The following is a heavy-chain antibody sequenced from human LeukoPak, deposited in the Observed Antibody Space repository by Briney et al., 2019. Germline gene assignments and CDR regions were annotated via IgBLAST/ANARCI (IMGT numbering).Heavy chain of an antibody. V-gene: IGHV1-58*02. D-gene: IGHD3-3*01. CDR2: IVVGSGNT. J-gene: IGHJ6*03. CDR3: AAGDDFFSMDV. Sequence: SVKVSCKASGFTFTSPAMQWVRQARGQRLEWIGWIVVGSGNTNYAQKFQERVTITRDMSTSTAYMELSSLRSEDTAVYYCAAGDDFFSMDVWGKGTTVTVSS. CDR1: GFTFTSPA.